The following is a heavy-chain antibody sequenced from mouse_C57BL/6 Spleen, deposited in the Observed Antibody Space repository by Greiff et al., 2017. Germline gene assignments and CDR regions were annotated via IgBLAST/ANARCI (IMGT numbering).Heavy chain of an antibody. V-gene: IGHV2-6*01. CDR1: GFSLTSYG. J-gene: IGHJ3*01. CDR2: IWGVGST. D-gene: IGHD2-1*01. CDR3: ASDGGNSLFAY. Sequence: VQLKESGPGLVAPSQSLSITCTVSGFSLTSYGVDWVRQSPGKGLEWLGVIWGVGSTKYNSALNSRLSISKDNSKSQFFLNMNSLQTDDTAMYYCASDGGNSLFAYWGQGTLVTVSA.